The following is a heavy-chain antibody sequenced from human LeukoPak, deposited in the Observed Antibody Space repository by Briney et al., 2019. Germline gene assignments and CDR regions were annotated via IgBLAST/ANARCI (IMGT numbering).Heavy chain of an antibody. CDR2: ISSSSSYI. Sequence: GGSLRLSCAASGFTFSSYSMNWVRQAPGKGLEWVSSISSSSSYIYYADSVKGRFTISRDNSKNTLYLQMNSLRAEDTAVYYCAKEYDFWSGSYFDYWGQGTLVTVSS. D-gene: IGHD3-3*01. CDR1: GFTFSSYS. CDR3: AKEYDFWSGSYFDY. J-gene: IGHJ4*02. V-gene: IGHV3-21*04.